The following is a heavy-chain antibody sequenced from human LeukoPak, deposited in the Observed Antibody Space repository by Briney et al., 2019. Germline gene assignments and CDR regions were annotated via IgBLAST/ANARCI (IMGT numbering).Heavy chain of an antibody. V-gene: IGHV3-73*01. J-gene: IGHJ3*02. CDR2: IRSKANSYAT. CDR3: TRRDCSGGSCYSNAFDI. Sequence: PGGSLRLSCAASGFTFSSYAMSWVRQASGKGLEWVGRIRSKANSYATAYAASVKGRFTISRDDSKNTAYLQMNSLKTEDTAVYYCTRRDCSGGSCYSNAFDIWGQGTMVTVSS. CDR1: GFTFSSYA. D-gene: IGHD2-15*01.